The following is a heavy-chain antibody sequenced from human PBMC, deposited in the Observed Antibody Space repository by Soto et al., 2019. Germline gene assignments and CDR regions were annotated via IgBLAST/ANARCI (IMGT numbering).Heavy chain of an antibody. V-gene: IGHV3-21*01. CDR3: ARASDWCLYYYYYGMDV. CDR2: ISSSSSYI. Sequence: EVQLVESGGGLVKPGGSLRLSCATSGFTFSSYSMNWVRQAPGKGLEWVSSISSSSSYIYYADSVKGRFTISRDNAKNSLYLQMNSLRAEDTAVYYCARASDWCLYYYYYGMDVWGQGTTVTVSS. CDR1: GFTFSSYS. D-gene: IGHD2-21*02. J-gene: IGHJ6*02.